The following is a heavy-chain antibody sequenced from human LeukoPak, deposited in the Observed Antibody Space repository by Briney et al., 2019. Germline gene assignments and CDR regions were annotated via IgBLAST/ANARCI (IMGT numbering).Heavy chain of an antibody. CDR2: IYTSGST. J-gene: IGHJ4*02. CDR3: ASSTPGYSSGFS. CDR1: GASIRNYY. Sequence: SETLSLTCTVSGASIRNYYWSWIRQPAGKGLEWIGRIYTSGSTNYNPSLKSRVTMSVDTSKNQFSLKLSSVTAADTAVYYCASSTPGYSSGFSWGQGTLVTVSS. D-gene: IGHD5-18*01. V-gene: IGHV4-4*07.